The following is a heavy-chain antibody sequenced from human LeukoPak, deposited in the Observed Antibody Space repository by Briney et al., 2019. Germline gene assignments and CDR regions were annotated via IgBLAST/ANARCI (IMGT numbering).Heavy chain of an antibody. Sequence: PGGSLRLSCAASGFAVNSNYMSWVRQAPGRGLEWVSIIYSGSSTYYADSVKGRFTISRDRSKNAIYLQMNSLRADDTAMYYCARGRWPDAFDIWGQGTMVTVSS. D-gene: IGHD2-15*01. J-gene: IGHJ3*02. CDR1: GFAVNSNY. CDR2: IYSGSST. V-gene: IGHV3-53*01. CDR3: ARGRWPDAFDI.